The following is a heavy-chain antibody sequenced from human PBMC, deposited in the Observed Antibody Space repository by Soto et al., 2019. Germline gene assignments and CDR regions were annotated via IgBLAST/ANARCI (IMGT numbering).Heavy chain of an antibody. D-gene: IGHD3-22*01. CDR3: AKAEDVLYYDSTFDY. V-gene: IGHV3-30*18. CDR2: ISYDGSNK. J-gene: IGHJ4*02. Sequence: PGGSLRLSCAASGFTFSSYGMHWVRQAPGKGLEWVAVISYDGSNKYYADSVKGRFTISRDNSKNTLYLQMNSLRAEDTAVYYCAKAEDVLYYDSTFDYWGQGTLVTVSS. CDR1: GFTFSSYG.